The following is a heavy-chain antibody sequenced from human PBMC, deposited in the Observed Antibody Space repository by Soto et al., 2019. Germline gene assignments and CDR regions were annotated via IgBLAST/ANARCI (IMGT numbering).Heavy chain of an antibody. V-gene: IGHV4-59*01. CDR1: GGSTSPYY. D-gene: IGHD1-7*01. Sequence: QVQLQESGPGLVKASETLSLTCTVSGGSTSPYYWSWLRQPPGKGLEWIGFIDYSGGARYNPSLKSRVTMSLDTSDNQISLKLSSMTAADTAVDFGARGRPWELYDYWGQGTLVTVSS. CDR2: IDYSGGA. CDR3: ARGRPWELYDY. J-gene: IGHJ4*02.